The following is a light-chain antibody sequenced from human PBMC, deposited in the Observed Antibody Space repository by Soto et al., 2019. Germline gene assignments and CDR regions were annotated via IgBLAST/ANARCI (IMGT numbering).Light chain of an antibody. CDR3: QQSYNTPRT. Sequence: DIQMTQSPSSLSASVGDRVTTTCRASQSISSYLNWYQQKPGKAPKLLIYAASSLQSGVPSRFSGSGSGTDFTLTISSLQPEDFATYYCQQSYNTPRTFGQGTKVDIK. CDR2: AAS. V-gene: IGKV1-39*01. CDR1: QSISSY. J-gene: IGKJ1*01.